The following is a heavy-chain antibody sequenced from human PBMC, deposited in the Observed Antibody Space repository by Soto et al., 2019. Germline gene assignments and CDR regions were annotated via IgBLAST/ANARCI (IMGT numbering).Heavy chain of an antibody. CDR2: INHSGST. V-gene: IGHV4-34*01. Sequence: QVQLQQWGAGLLKPSETLSLTCTVYGGSFSGYYWSWIRQPPGKGLEWIGEINHSGSTNYNPSLRGRVTISVDTPKNQFPLKLGSVTAADTAVYYCARTYGAGSYYRHAYWGQGTLVTVSS. J-gene: IGHJ4*02. CDR3: ARTYGAGSYYRHAY. D-gene: IGHD3-10*01. CDR1: GGSFSGYY.